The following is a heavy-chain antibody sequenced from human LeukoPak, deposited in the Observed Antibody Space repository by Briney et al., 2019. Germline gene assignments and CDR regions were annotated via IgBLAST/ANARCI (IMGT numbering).Heavy chain of an antibody. CDR1: GFTFSSYA. D-gene: IGHD3-10*01. Sequence: GGSLRLSCAASGFTFSSYAMSWVRHAPGKGLEWVSAISGSGGSTYYADSVKGRFTISRDNSKNTLYLQMNSLRAEDTAVYYCAKADSSESLTDFDYWGQGTLVTVSS. CDR3: AKADSSESLTDFDY. CDR2: ISGSGGST. V-gene: IGHV3-23*01. J-gene: IGHJ4*02.